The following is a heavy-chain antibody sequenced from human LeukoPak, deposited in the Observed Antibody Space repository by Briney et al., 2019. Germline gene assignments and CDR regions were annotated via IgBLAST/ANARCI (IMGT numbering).Heavy chain of an antibody. Sequence: PSETLSLTCTVSGGSINNYYWSWIRQPAGRGLEWIGRVYTSGNTNYNPSLQSRVTMSVDTSKKQFSLKLNSVTAADTAVYYCGRTGIGSSYYFGMDVWGQGTTVTVAS. V-gene: IGHV4-4*07. CDR2: VYTSGNT. J-gene: IGHJ6*02. CDR1: GGSINNYY. D-gene: IGHD6-6*01. CDR3: GRTGIGSSYYFGMDV.